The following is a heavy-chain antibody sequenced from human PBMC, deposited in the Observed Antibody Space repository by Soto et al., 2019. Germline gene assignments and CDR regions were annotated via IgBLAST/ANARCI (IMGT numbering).Heavy chain of an antibody. J-gene: IGHJ4*02. CDR2: IYSGGST. CDR1: GFTFSNCV. V-gene: IGHV3-53*04. Sequence: HPGGSLRLSCAASGFTFSNCVMSWVRQAPGKGLEWVSVIYSGGSTYYADSVKGRFTISRHNSKNTLYLQMNSLRAEDTAVYYCARGGPGGSGYETGYFDYWGQGTLVTVSS. D-gene: IGHD5-12*01. CDR3: ARGGPGGSGYETGYFDY.